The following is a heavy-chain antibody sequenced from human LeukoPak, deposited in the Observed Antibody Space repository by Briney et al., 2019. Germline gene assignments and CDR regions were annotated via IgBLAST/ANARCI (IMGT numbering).Heavy chain of an antibody. CDR2: ISYDGSNK. J-gene: IGHJ3*02. D-gene: IGHD3-3*01. Sequence: GGSLRLSCAASGFTFSSYAMHWVRQAPGKGLEWVAVISYDGSNKYYTDSVKGRFTISRDNSKNTLYLQMNSLRAEDTAVYYCAREGGQGFWSGYSDAFDIWGQGTMVTVSS. V-gene: IGHV3-30*10. CDR1: GFTFSSYA. CDR3: AREGGQGFWSGYSDAFDI.